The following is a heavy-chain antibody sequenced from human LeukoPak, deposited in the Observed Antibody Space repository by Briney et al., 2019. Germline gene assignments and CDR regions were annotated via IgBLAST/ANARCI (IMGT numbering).Heavy chain of an antibody. CDR1: GYTFTSYD. Sequence: ASVKVSCKASGYTFTSYDINWVRQATGQGLEWMGWMNPNSGNTGYAQKLQGRVTMTRNTSISTAYMELSSLRSEDTAVYYCARSSGIAVAGTFVYWGQGTLVTVSS. CDR2: MNPNSGNT. V-gene: IGHV1-8*01. CDR3: ARSSGIAVAGTFVY. J-gene: IGHJ4*02. D-gene: IGHD6-19*01.